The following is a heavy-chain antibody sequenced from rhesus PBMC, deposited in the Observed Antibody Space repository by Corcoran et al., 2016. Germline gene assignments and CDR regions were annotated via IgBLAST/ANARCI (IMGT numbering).Heavy chain of an antibody. J-gene: IGHJ4*01. CDR1: GGSISDSYR. CDR2: IYGNSTST. D-gene: IGHD4-29*01. V-gene: IGHV4S10*01. Sequence: QVQLQESGPGVVKPSETLSLTCAVSGGSISDSYRWSWIRQPPGKGLEWIGYIYGNSTSTNDNPSLKSRVTISKDTSKNQFSLKLSSVTAADTAVYYCARDDYGSKVSFDYWGQGVLVTVSS. CDR3: ARDDYGSKVSFDY.